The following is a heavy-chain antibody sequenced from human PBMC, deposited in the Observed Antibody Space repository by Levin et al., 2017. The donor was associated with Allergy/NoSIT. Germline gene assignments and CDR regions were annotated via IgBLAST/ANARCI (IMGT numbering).Heavy chain of an antibody. D-gene: IGHD6-19*01. CDR2: INHSGST. CDR1: GGSFSGYY. V-gene: IGHV4-34*01. CDR3: ARVGVGSGWYGRPYYYYGMDG. Sequence: SETLSLTCAVYGGSFSGYYWSWIRQPPGKGLEWIGEINHSGSTNYNPSLKSRVTISVDTSKNQFSLKLSSVTAADTAVYYCARVGVGSGWYGRPYYYYGMDGWGQGTTVTVSS. J-gene: IGHJ6*02.